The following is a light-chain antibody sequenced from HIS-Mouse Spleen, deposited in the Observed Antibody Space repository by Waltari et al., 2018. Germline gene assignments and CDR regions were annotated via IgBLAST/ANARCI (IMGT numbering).Light chain of an antibody. CDR3: YSTDSSGNHRV. Sequence: SYELTQPPSVSVSPGQTARNTCSGDALPKKYAYWYQQKSGQAPVLVIYADSKRPSGILERFSGASSGTMATFTISGAQVEDEADYYCYSTDSSGNHRVFGGGTKLTVL. CDR2: ADS. V-gene: IGLV3-10*01. CDR1: ALPKKY. J-gene: IGLJ2*01.